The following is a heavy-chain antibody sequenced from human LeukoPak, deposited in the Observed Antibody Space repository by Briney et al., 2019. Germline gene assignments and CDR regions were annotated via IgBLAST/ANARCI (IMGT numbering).Heavy chain of an antibody. CDR3: ARVSYYDSSGYYYDYWFDP. D-gene: IGHD3-22*01. CDR2: IIPILGIA. J-gene: IGHJ5*02. CDR1: GGTFSSYA. V-gene: IGHV1-69*04. Sequence: GAPVKVSCKASGGTFSSYAISWVRQAPGQGLEWMGRIIPILGIANYAQKFQGRVTITADKSTSTAYMELSSLRSEDTAVYYCARVSYYDSSGYYYDYWFDPWGQGTLVTVSS.